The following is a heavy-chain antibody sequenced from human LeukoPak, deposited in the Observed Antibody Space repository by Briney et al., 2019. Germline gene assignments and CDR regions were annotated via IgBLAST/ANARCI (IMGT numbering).Heavy chain of an antibody. Sequence: GGSLRLSCAAPGFTFGSYAMSWVRQAPGKGLEWVSAISGSGGSTYYADSVKGRFTISRDNSKNTLYLQMNSLRAEDTAVYYCAKVGYDYVWGSYRYTRQYYFDYWGQGTLVTVSS. CDR3: AKVGYDYVWGSYRYTRQYYFDY. CDR2: ISGSGGST. CDR1: GFTFGSYA. D-gene: IGHD3-16*02. J-gene: IGHJ4*02. V-gene: IGHV3-23*01.